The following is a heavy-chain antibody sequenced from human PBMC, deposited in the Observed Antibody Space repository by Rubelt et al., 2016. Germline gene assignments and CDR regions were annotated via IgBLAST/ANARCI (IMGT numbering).Heavy chain of an antibody. V-gene: IGHV1-69*10. CDR3: ARVVDTAMVYYFDY. D-gene: IGHD5-18*01. Sequence: CKASGYTFTSYGISWVRQAPGQGLEWMGGIIPILGIANYAQKFQGRVTITADKSTSTAYMELSSLRSEDTAVYYCARVVDTAMVYYFDYWGQGTLVTVSS. CDR2: IIPILGIA. J-gene: IGHJ4*02. CDR1: GYTFTSYG.